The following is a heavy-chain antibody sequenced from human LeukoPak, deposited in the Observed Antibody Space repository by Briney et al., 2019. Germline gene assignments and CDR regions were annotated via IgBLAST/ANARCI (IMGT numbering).Heavy chain of an antibody. CDR2: TYHFGTN. CDR1: GGSISSHD. D-gene: IGHD1-1*01. CDR3: TRGHENWNVAYFS. J-gene: IGHJ4*02. Sequence: SETLSLTCSVSGGSISSHDWSWSWLRQTPKRGLEWIGYTYHFGTNNYNPSLKSRVTISVDTSKNEFSLRLSFVTAADTALYYCTRGHENWNVAYFSWRQG. V-gene: IGHV4-59*11.